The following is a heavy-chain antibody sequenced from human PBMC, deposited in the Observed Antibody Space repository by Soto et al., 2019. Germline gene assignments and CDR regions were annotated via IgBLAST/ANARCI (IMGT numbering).Heavy chain of an antibody. V-gene: IGHV4-30-4*01. CDR3: ARGPSGDKVDY. CDR2: IYSGGSI. D-gene: IGHD7-27*01. CDR1: GGSISNVNDC. J-gene: IGHJ4*02. Sequence: VQLQESGPGLVKPSQTLSLTCIVSGGSISNVNDCWSWIRQRPDKGMEWIGHIYSGGSIYNNPSLTGRVTMLVDTSKNQFSLQLSSVSAADTAVYYCARGPSGDKVDYGGQGTLVTVSS.